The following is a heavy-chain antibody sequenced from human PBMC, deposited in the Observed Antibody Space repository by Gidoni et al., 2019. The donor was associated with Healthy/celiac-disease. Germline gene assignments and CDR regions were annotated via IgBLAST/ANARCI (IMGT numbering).Heavy chain of an antibody. V-gene: IGHV1-18*01. D-gene: IGHD6-13*01. Sequence: QVQLVQSGAEVKKPGASVKVSCKASGYTFTSYGISWVRQAPGQGLEWMGWISAYNGNTNDAQKLQGRVTMTTDTSTSTAYMELRSLRSDDTAVYYCARDRGCIAAAGTCYYYGMDVWGQGTTVTVSS. J-gene: IGHJ6*02. CDR2: ISAYNGNT. CDR1: GYTFTSYG. CDR3: ARDRGCIAAAGTCYYYGMDV.